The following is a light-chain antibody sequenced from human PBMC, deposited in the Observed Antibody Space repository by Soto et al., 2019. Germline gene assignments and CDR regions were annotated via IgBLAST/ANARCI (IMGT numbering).Light chain of an antibody. V-gene: IGLV1-51*01. J-gene: IGLJ1*01. Sequence: QSVLTQPPSVSAAPGQKVTISCSGSSSNIGNNYVSWYQHLPGVAPKLLIYDNNKRPSGIPDRFSGSKSGTSATLGITGLQTGDEADYYCGTWDNSLSVLYVLGTGTKLTVL. CDR3: GTWDNSLSVLYV. CDR2: DNN. CDR1: SSNIGNNY.